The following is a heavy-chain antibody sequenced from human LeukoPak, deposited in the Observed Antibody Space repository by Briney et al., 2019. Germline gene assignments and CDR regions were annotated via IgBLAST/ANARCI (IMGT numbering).Heavy chain of an antibody. CDR3: ARGYYGMDV. Sequence: ASVKVSCKASGYTFTSYDINWVRQAPGQGLEWMGGIIPIFGTANYAQKFQGRVTITADESTSTAYMELSSLRSEDTAVYYCARGYYGMDVWGQGTTVTVSS. V-gene: IGHV1-69*13. CDR2: IIPIFGTA. CDR1: GYTFTSYD. J-gene: IGHJ6*02.